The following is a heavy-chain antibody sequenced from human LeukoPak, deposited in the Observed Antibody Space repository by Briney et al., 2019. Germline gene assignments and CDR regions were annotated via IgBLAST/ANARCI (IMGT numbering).Heavy chain of an antibody. CDR2: INPNSGGT. V-gene: IGHV1-2*02. CDR3: ARVPYYGSGSYYLSELLDY. J-gene: IGHJ4*02. CDR1: GYTFTGYY. D-gene: IGHD3-10*01. Sequence: ASVKVSCKASGYTFTGYYMHWVRQAPGQGLEWMGWINPNSGGTNYAQKFRGRVTMTRDTSISTAYMELSRLRSDDTAVYYCARVPYYGSGSYYLSELLDYWGQGTLVTVSS.